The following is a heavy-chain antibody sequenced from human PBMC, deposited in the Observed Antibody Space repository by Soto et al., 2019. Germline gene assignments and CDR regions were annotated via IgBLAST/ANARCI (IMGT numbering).Heavy chain of an antibody. D-gene: IGHD2-8*01. Sequence: SVKVSCKASGGTFSSYAISWVRQAPGQGLEWMGGIIPIFGTANYAQKFQGRVTITADESTSTAYMELSSLRSEDTAVYYCAREVYCTNGVCYPQERGIDGWAQGTTVTFSS. CDR3: AREVYCTNGVCYPQERGIDG. V-gene: IGHV1-69*13. CDR1: GGTFSSYA. J-gene: IGHJ6*02. CDR2: IIPIFGTA.